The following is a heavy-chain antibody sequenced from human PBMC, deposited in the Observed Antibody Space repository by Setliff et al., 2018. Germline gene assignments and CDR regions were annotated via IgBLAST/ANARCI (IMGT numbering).Heavy chain of an antibody. CDR3: ARSYSYGYPDY. CDR1: GGSINSLGYS. CDR2: IYHTGST. J-gene: IGHJ4*02. Sequence: PSETLSLTCTVSGGSINSLGYSWSWIRQPPGKGLVWIGYIYHTGSTYYNPSLRSRVTISVDKSKNHFSLKLSSVSAADTAMYYCARSYSYGYPDYWGQGTLVTVSS. D-gene: IGHD5-18*01. V-gene: IGHV4-30-2*01.